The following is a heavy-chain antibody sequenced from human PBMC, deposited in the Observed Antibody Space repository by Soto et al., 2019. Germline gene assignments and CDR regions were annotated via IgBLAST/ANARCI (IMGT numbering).Heavy chain of an antibody. J-gene: IGHJ5*02. CDR3: ARMYSSGSGWFHP. Sequence: KPSETLSLTCFVSGYSITAGGYYWSWIRHHPGKGLEWIGSFYSSGSIIYNPSLRSRVSISGDTSSNQFSMSLTSVTAAGTARYYCARMYSSGSGWFHPWGQGTLVTVSS. CDR2: FYSSGSI. D-gene: IGHD6-19*01. CDR1: GYSITAGGYY. V-gene: IGHV4-31*03.